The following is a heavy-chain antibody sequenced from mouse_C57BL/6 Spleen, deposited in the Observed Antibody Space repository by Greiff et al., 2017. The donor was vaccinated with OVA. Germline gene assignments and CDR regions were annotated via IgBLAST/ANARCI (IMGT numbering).Heavy chain of an antibody. CDR3: ERAGTTANYAMDY. D-gene: IGHD1-2*01. Sequence: QVQLQQSGAELVKPGASVKISCKASGYAFSSYWMNWVKQRPGKGLEWIGQIYPGDGDTNYNGKFKGQATLTADKSSSTAYMQRSSLTSEDSAVYFCERAGTTANYAMDYWGQGTSVTVSS. J-gene: IGHJ4*01. V-gene: IGHV1-80*01. CDR1: GYAFSSYW. CDR2: IYPGDGDT.